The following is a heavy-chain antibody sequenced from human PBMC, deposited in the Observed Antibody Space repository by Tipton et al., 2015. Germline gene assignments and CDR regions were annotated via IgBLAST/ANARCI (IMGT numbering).Heavy chain of an antibody. D-gene: IGHD6-19*01. CDR2: THYTGNT. CDR1: GGSIGSHF. J-gene: IGHJ3*02. V-gene: IGHV4-59*11. Sequence: TLSLTCTASGGSIGSHFWSWIRQPPGKGLEWIGHTHYTGNTNYNASLKSRVTMSLDTSENRFSLRLTSVTAADTAVYYCARVMRHISVAGSASDGFSMWGQGTMVTVSS. CDR3: ARVMRHISVAGSASDGFSM.